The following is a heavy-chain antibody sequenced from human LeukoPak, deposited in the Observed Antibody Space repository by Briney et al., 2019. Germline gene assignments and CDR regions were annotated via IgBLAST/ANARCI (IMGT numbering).Heavy chain of an antibody. J-gene: IGHJ4*02. D-gene: IGHD3-22*01. CDR3: ARGPSYYATTGFYSEY. CDR2: ISSTSHYI. Sequence: GGSLRLSCAASGFTFSAYSMNWVRQAPGEGLEWISSISSTSHYIYYADSVTGRFTISRDNARNSLYLQMNSLRAEDTAVYYCARGPSYYATTGFYSEYWGQGTLVTVSS. V-gene: IGHV3-21*01. CDR1: GFTFSAYS.